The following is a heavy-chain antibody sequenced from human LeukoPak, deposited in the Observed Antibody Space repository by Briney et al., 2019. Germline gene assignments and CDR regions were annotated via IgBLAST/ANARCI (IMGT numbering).Heavy chain of an antibody. CDR2: IYYTGNT. J-gene: IGHJ4*02. D-gene: IGHD3-22*01. V-gene: IGHV4-39*01. CDR1: GASISSSGYY. Sequence: PSETLSLTCTVSGASISSSGYYWVWIRQPPGKGLEWIGSIFYSGIGSIYYTGNTYYNPSLKSRVTISIDTSKNQFSLKLSSVPAADTAVYFCARTIYWHDTTGYYLPLDYWGQGTLVTVS. CDR3: ARTIYWHDTTGYYLPLDY.